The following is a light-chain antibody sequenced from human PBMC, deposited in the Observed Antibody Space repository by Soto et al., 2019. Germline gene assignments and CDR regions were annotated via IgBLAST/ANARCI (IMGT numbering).Light chain of an antibody. CDR1: QSISSY. J-gene: IGKJ1*01. Sequence: DIQMTQSPSSLSASVGDRVTITCRASQSISSYLNWSQQKPGKAPRLLIYAASSLQSVVPSRFSGSGSGTDFTLTISSRQPEDFATYYCQQSDSTPRTVGQGTKV. CDR2: AAS. CDR3: QQSDSTPRT. V-gene: IGKV1-39*01.